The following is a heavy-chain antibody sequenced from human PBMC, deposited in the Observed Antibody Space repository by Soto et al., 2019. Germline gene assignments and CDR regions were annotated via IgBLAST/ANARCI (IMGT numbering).Heavy chain of an antibody. Sequence: EVQLLESGGGLVQPGGSLRLSCVGSGFFFSSYTMTWVRQSPGKGLEWVSSFSATSENTYYADSVRGRLTISRHNSTNTLFLKMNSLTAEDTAMYYCAKARDQQWVRLPFDYWGQGILVIVSS. D-gene: IGHD6-19*01. V-gene: IGHV3-23*01. CDR1: GFFFSSYT. CDR3: AKARDQQWVRLPFDY. J-gene: IGHJ4*02. CDR2: FSATSENT.